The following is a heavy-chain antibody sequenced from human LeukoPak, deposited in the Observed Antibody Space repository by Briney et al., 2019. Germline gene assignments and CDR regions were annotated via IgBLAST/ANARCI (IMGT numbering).Heavy chain of an antibody. Sequence: PGGSLRLSCAVSGFTFSSYWMSWVRQAPGQGLEWVANIKQDGTEKYYVDSVKGRFTISRDNAKNSLYLQMNSLRVEDTAVYYCARDNWGLYDSRSGAFDIWGQGTVVTVSS. V-gene: IGHV3-7*01. CDR3: ARDNWGLYDSRSGAFDI. D-gene: IGHD3-22*01. J-gene: IGHJ3*02. CDR2: IKQDGTEK. CDR1: GFTFSSYW.